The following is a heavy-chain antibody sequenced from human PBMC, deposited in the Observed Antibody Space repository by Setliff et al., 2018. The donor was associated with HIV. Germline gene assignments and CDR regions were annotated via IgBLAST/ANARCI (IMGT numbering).Heavy chain of an antibody. CDR2: IPTSGST. J-gene: IGHJ4*02. CDR3: TRLAGGYADY. D-gene: IGHD5-12*01. Sequence: PSETLSLTCTVSGASFTTHYWSLIRQPPGKGLEWIGCIPTSGSTNYNPSLKSRVTLSIDMSKNQFSLKTSSVTAADTAVYYCTRLAGGYADYWGQGTLVTVSS. CDR1: GASFTTHY. V-gene: IGHV4-4*09.